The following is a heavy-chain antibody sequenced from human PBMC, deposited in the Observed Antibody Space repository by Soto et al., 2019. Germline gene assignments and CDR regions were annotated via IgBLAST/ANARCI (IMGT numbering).Heavy chain of an antibody. CDR2: INPSDGTT. Sequence: GASVKVSCKTSGYSFTNYFIHWVRQAPGQRLEWMGRINPSDGTTNYSQKFQGRVTVTRDTSTSTAYMELSSLRSEDTAVYYCARDLGYALPDYWGQGILVTVS. D-gene: IGHD2-15*01. CDR1: GYSFTNYF. V-gene: IGHV1-46*01. J-gene: IGHJ4*02. CDR3: ARDLGYALPDY.